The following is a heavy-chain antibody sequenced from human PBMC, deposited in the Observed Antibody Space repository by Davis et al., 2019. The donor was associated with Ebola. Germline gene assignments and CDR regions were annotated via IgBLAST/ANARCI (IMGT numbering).Heavy chain of an antibody. V-gene: IGHV3-11*06. CDR3: ASQTGTLRSPFDY. CDR2: ISSSSSYT. J-gene: IGHJ4*02. D-gene: IGHD5-12*01. CDR1: GGSFSGYY. Sequence: PSETLSLTCAVYGGSFSGYYWSWIRQAPGKGLEWVSYISSSSSYTNYADSVKGRFTISRDNAKNSLYLQMNSLRDEDTAVYYCASQTGTLRSPFDYWGQGTLVTVSS.